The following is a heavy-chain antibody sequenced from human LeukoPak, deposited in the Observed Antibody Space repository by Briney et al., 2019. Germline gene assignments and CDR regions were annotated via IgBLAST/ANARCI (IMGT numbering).Heavy chain of an antibody. CDR1: GFTFSSYS. Sequence: GGSLRLSCAASGFTFSSYSMNWARHAPGKGLEWVSSISSSSSYIYYADSVKGRFTISRDNAKNSLYLQINSLRAEDTAVYYCARGDYYGSGTPGYWGQGTLVTVSS. D-gene: IGHD3-10*01. J-gene: IGHJ4*02. V-gene: IGHV3-21*01. CDR2: ISSSSSYI. CDR3: ARGDYYGSGTPGY.